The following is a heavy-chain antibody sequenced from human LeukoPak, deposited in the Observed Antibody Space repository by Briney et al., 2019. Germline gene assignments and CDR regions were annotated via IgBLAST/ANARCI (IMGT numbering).Heavy chain of an antibody. Sequence: ASVKVSCKASGGTFSSYAIVWVRQAPGQGLEWMGWINPNSGDTNYAQKFQGRVTMTRDTSISTAYMELSRLTSDDTAFYYCARGSYDSSDFEYFHHWGQGALLTVSS. CDR3: ARGSYDSSDFEYFHH. D-gene: IGHD3-22*01. CDR1: GGTFSSYA. V-gene: IGHV1-2*02. J-gene: IGHJ1*01. CDR2: INPNSGDT.